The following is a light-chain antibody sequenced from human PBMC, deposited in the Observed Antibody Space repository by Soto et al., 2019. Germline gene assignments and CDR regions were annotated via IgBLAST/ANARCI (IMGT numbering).Light chain of an antibody. CDR2: SDN. Sequence: QSVLTQPPSASGTPGQRVTISCSGGTSNIGSNTVHWYQHLPGTAPKLLIYSDNQRASGVPDRFSGSKSGTSASLAISGLQSEDEADYYCAAWDDSPSTHVVFGGGTKLTVL. CDR3: AAWDDSPSTHVV. J-gene: IGLJ2*01. CDR1: TSNIGSNT. V-gene: IGLV1-44*01.